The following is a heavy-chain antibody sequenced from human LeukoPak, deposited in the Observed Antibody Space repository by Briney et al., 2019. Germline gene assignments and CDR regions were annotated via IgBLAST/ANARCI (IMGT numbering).Heavy chain of an antibody. CDR2: ISGSGGST. J-gene: IGHJ4*02. CDR3: AKASVGYSSRPQGFFDY. Sequence: GGSLRLSCAASGFTFSSYAMSWVRQAPGKGLEWVSAISGSGGSTYYADSVKGRFTISRDNSKNTLYLQMNSLRAEDTAVYYCAKASVGYSSRPQGFFDYWGQGTLVTVSS. V-gene: IGHV3-23*01. CDR1: GFTFSSYA. D-gene: IGHD5-24*01.